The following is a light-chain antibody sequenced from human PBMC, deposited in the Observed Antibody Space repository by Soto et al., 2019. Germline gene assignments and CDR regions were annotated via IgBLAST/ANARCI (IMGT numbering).Light chain of an antibody. Sequence: DIQMTQSPSTLSGSVGDRVTITYRASQTISSGLAWYQQKAGKAPKLLIYKASTLKSGVPSRFSGSGSGTEFTLTISSLQPDDFATYYCQHYNSYSEAFGQGTKVDIK. CDR3: QHYNSYSEA. CDR2: KAS. J-gene: IGKJ1*01. V-gene: IGKV1-5*03. CDR1: QTISSG.